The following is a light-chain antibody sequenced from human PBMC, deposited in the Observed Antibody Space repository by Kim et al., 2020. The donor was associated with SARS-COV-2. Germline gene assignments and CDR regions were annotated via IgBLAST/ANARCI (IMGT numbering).Light chain of an antibody. V-gene: IGLV1-44*01. CDR2: SNN. CDR3: AAWDDSLSGSV. CDR1: NSNIGSNT. J-gene: IGLJ3*02. Sequence: QSVLTQPPSVSGTPGQRVTISCSGSNSNIGSNTVNWYQQVPGTAPKLFIYSNNQRPSGVPDRFSGSKSGTSASLAISGLQSEDEADYYCAAWDDSLSGSVFGGGTQLTVL.